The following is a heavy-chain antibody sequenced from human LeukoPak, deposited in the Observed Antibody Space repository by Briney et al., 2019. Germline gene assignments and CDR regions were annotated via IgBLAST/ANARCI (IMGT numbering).Heavy chain of an antibody. D-gene: IGHD5-24*01. Sequence: GGSLRLSCAASGFTFSSYEMNWVRQAPGKGLEWASYISSSGSTIYYADSVKGRFTISRDNAKNSLYLQMNSLRAEDTAVYYCAREAGYKKDAFDIWGQRTMVTVSS. CDR3: AREAGYKKDAFDI. V-gene: IGHV3-48*03. CDR1: GFTFSSYE. J-gene: IGHJ3*02. CDR2: ISSSGSTI.